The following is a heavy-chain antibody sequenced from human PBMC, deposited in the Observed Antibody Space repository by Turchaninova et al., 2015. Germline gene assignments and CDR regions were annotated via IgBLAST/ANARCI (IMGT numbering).Heavy chain of an antibody. D-gene: IGHD6-13*01. J-gene: IGHJ4*02. CDR3: FTQYKGAAGY. CDR2: SKSKTEGGKT. V-gene: IGHV3-15*01. Sequence: EVQLVESGGGLVKPGGSLRLSCAASGFTFSNAWMTWVRQAPGRGLGWVGRSKSKTEGGKTNSAVPVKGRFTISRDDSKNTLYLQFNSLKTEDTAVYYCFTQYKGAAGYWGQGTLVTVSS. CDR1: GFTFSNAW.